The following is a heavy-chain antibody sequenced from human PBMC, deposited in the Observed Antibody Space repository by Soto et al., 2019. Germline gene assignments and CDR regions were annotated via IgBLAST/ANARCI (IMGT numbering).Heavy chain of an antibody. CDR3: ARSGIAAAGFFDY. D-gene: IGHD6-13*01. CDR1: GGSSSGYY. Sequence: PSETLSLTCAVYGGSSSGYYWSWIRQPPGKGLEWIGEINHSGSTSYNPSLKSRVTISVDKSKNQFSLKLSSVTAADTAVYYCARSGIAAAGFFDYWGQGTLVTVSS. CDR2: INHSGST. J-gene: IGHJ4*02. V-gene: IGHV4-34*01.